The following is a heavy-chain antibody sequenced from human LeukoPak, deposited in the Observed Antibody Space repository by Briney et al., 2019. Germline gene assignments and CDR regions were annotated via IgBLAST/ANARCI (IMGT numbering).Heavy chain of an antibody. CDR3: AKQPNYYDSSGYDYFDY. Sequence: GGSLRLSCAASGFTFSSYGMHWVRQAPGKGLEWVAFIRYDGSNKYYADSVKGRFTISRDNSKNTLYLQMNSLRAEDTAVYYCAKQPNYYDSSGYDYFDYWGQGTLVTVSS. D-gene: IGHD3-22*01. CDR1: GFTFSSYG. V-gene: IGHV3-30*02. J-gene: IGHJ4*02. CDR2: IRYDGSNK.